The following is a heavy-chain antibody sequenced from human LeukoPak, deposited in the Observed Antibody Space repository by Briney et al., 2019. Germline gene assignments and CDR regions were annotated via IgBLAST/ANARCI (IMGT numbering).Heavy chain of an antibody. CDR3: AKVMMEDTSYGPHGY. CDR2: ISGSGGST. V-gene: IGHV3-23*01. J-gene: IGHJ4*02. Sequence: GGSLRLSCAASGFTFSSYAMSWVRQAPGKGLEWVSAISGSGGSTYYADSVKGRFTISRDNSKNTLYLQMNSLRAEDTAAYYCAKVMMEDTSYGPHGYWGQGTLVTVSS. CDR1: GFTFSSYA. D-gene: IGHD2/OR15-2a*01.